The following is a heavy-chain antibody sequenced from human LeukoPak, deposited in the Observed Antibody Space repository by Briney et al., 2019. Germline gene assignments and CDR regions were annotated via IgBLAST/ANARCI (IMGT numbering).Heavy chain of an antibody. D-gene: IGHD3-10*01. CDR3: ARGDRVGSSGYYFDN. CDR2: LYYSGST. CDR1: GGSVNSGRYY. Sequence: SETLSLACTVSGGSVNSGRYYWSWVRRPPGKGLEWIGYLYYSGSTGYNPSLRSRVTMSVDTSNNQFSLKLSSVTAADTAVYYCARGDRVGSSGYYFDNWGQGTLVTVSS. J-gene: IGHJ4*02. V-gene: IGHV4-61*01.